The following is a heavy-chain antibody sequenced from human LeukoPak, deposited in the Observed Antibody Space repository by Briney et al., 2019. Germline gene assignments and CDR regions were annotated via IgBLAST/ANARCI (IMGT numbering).Heavy chain of an antibody. Sequence: SQTLSLTCAISGDSVSSNNAAWVWIRQSPSRGLEWLGRTYYRSKWYHDYAVFVKSRISFNPDTSKNQFLLQLNSVTPEDTAVYYCARDINGAFTRSWFDPWGQGTRVTVS. CDR3: ARDINGAFTRSWFDP. V-gene: IGHV6-1*01. CDR2: TYYRSKWYH. CDR1: GDSVSSNNAA. D-gene: IGHD4-17*01. J-gene: IGHJ5*02.